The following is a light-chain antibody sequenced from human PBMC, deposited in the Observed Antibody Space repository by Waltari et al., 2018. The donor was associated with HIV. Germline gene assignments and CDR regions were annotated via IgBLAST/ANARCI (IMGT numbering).Light chain of an antibody. Sequence: QYVLSQPPSASGTPGQRVTISCSGSSSNIGTNNVYWYQQLAGQAPKLLIYRNDQRPSGVPDRFSGSKSGTSASLVISGLRSEDEADYYCASRDDSLSVHVIFGGGTKLTVL. CDR2: RND. CDR1: SSNIGTNN. V-gene: IGLV1-47*01. CDR3: ASRDDSLSVHVI. J-gene: IGLJ2*01.